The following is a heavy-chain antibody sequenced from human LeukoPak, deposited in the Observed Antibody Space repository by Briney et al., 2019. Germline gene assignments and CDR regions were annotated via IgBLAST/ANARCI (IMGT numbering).Heavy chain of an antibody. CDR2: IKEDGSEK. CDR1: GFTFSSYW. J-gene: IGHJ4*02. Sequence: GGSLRLSCAASGFTFSSYWMSWVRQAPGKGLEWVANIKEDGSEKYYVDSVKGRFTISRDNAKKSLYLQMGSLRAEDTAVYYCATHGYSELRYFDWSTNEWGQGTLVTVSS. V-gene: IGHV3-7*01. CDR3: ATHGYSELRYFDWSTNE. D-gene: IGHD3-9*01.